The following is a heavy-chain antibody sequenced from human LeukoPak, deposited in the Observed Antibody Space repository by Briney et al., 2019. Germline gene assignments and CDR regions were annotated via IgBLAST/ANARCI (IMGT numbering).Heavy chain of an antibody. Sequence: PGGSLRLSCAASGFTFSRYWMHWVRQAPGKGLEWVAVIWYDGSNKYYADSVKGRFTISRDNSKNTLYLQMNSLRAEDTAVYYCARGGNSVYWGQGTLVTVSS. D-gene: IGHD4-23*01. CDR2: IWYDGSNK. CDR1: GFTFSRYW. J-gene: IGHJ4*02. CDR3: ARGGNSVY. V-gene: IGHV3-33*08.